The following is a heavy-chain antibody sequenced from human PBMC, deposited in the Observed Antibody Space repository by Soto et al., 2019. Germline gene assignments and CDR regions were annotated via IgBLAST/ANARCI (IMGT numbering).Heavy chain of an antibody. D-gene: IGHD3-22*01. CDR2: IYSGGST. CDR1: GFTVSSNY. CDR3: AMTKYDSSGYYFGY. V-gene: IGHV3-66*01. J-gene: IGHJ4*02. Sequence: EVQLVESGGGLVQPGGSLRLSCAASGFTVSSNYMSWVRQAPGKGLEWVSVIYSGGSTYYGDSVKGRFSISRDNSKNTLYLQMNCLRAEDTAVYYCAMTKYDSSGYYFGYWGQGTLVTVSS.